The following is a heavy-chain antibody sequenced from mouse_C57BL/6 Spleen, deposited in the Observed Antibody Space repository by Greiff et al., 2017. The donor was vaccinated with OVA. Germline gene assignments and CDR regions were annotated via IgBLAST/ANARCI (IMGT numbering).Heavy chain of an antibody. Sequence: VQLQQSGPELVKPGASVKISCKASGYAFSSSWMNWVKQRPGKGLEWIGRIYPGDGDTNYNGKFKGKATLTADKSSSTAYMQLSSLTSEDSAVYFCAREVNYYGSSYVGDYVDYWGQGTTLTVSS. CDR1: GYAFSSSW. V-gene: IGHV1-82*01. J-gene: IGHJ2*01. CDR2: IYPGDGDT. D-gene: IGHD1-1*01. CDR3: AREVNYYGSSYVGDYVDY.